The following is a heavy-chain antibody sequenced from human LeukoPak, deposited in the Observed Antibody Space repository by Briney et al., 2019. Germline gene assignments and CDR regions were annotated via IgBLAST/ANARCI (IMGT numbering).Heavy chain of an antibody. J-gene: IGHJ4*02. D-gene: IGHD1-26*01. CDR1: GFTFSSYG. V-gene: IGHV3-23*01. CDR3: AKGGSAKVGATMVD. Sequence: GGSLRLSCAASGFTFSSYGMSWVRQAPGKGLEWVSAISGSGGSTYYADSVKGRFTISRDNSKNTLYLQMNSLRAEDTAVYYCAKGGSAKVGATMVDWGQGTLVTVSS. CDR2: ISGSGGST.